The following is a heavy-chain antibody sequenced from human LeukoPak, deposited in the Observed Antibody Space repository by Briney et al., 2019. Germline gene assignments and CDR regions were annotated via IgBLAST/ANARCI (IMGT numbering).Heavy chain of an antibody. V-gene: IGHV3-23*01. D-gene: IGHD2-15*01. Sequence: GGSLRLSCAASGFTFSSYAMRWVRQAPGKGLVWVSAISGSGGSTYYAASVKGRFTISRDNSKNTLYLQMNSLRAEDTAVYYCANHHCGGRNMDYWGQGTLVTVSS. CDR2: ISGSGGST. CDR1: GFTFSSYA. J-gene: IGHJ4*02. CDR3: ANHHCGGRNMDY.